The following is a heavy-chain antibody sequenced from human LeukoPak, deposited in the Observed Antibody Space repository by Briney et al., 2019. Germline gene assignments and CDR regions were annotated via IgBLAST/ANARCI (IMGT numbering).Heavy chain of an antibody. J-gene: IGHJ4*02. CDR1: GFTLRNYA. CDR3: AKTWYSTSMDY. Sequence: QPGGSQRLSCAASGFTLRNYAMSWVRQAPGKGLECVSVISNSGDDTYYADSVKGRFTIPRDNSRNMLYLQMNSLRAEDTAVYYCAKTWYSTSMDYWGQGTLVAVSS. V-gene: IGHV3-23*01. D-gene: IGHD6-6*01. CDR2: ISNSGDDT.